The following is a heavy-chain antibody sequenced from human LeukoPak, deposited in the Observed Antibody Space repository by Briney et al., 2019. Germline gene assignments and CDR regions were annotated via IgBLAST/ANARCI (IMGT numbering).Heavy chain of an antibody. Sequence: ASVKVSSKASGVTFSTYAISWVRQAPGQRLKWMGRIIPILGIANYAQRLQGRVTITADKSTSTAYMELSSLRSEDTAVYYCARESDRVWFGELGNWFDPWGQGTLVTVSS. V-gene: IGHV1-69*04. J-gene: IGHJ5*02. D-gene: IGHD3-10*01. CDR2: IIPILGIA. CDR3: ARESDRVWFGELGNWFDP. CDR1: GVTFSTYA.